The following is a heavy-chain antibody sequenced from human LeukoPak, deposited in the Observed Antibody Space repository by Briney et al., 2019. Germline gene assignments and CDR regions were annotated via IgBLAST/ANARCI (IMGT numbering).Heavy chain of an antibody. Sequence: PSETLSLTCTVSGGSISSYYWSWILQPPGKGLEGSGYIYYSGSTNYNPSLKSRVTISVATSKNQFSLTLSSVTAADTAVYYCARRAGYWFAPWGQGTLVTVSS. J-gene: IGHJ5*02. D-gene: IGHD3-10*01. CDR1: GGSISSYY. CDR3: ARRAGYWFAP. CDR2: IYYSGST. V-gene: IGHV4-59*08.